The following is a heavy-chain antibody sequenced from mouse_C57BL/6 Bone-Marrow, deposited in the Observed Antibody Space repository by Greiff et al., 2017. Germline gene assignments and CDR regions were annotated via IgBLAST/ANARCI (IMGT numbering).Heavy chain of an antibody. CDR2: IYPGSGST. V-gene: IGHV1-55*01. CDR3: ARRGAYYGGAMDY. Sequence: QVQLQQPGAELVKPGASVKMSCKASGYTFTSYWITWVKQRPGQGLEWIGDIYPGSGSTNYNEKFKSKATLTVDTSSSTAYMQRSSLTSEDSAVYYCARRGAYYGGAMDYWGQGTSVTVSS. J-gene: IGHJ4*01. CDR1: GYTFTSYW. D-gene: IGHD2-10*01.